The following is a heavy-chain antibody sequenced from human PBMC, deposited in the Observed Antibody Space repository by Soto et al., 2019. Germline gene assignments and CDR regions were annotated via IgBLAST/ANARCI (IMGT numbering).Heavy chain of an antibody. J-gene: IGHJ6*03. CDR3: ARAMGCSSTSCYGRPNYYYYMDV. D-gene: IGHD2-2*01. V-gene: IGHV4-31*03. Sequence: SETLSLTCTVSGGSSSSGGYYWSWIRQHPGKGLEWIGYIYYSGSTYYNPSLKSRVTISVDTSKNQFSLKLSSVTAADTAVYYCARAMGCSSTSCYGRPNYYYYMDVWGKGTTVTVSS. CDR1: GGSSSSGGYY. CDR2: IYYSGST.